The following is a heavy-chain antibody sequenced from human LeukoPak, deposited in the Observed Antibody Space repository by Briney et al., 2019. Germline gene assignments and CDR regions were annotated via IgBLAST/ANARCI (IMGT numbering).Heavy chain of an antibody. V-gene: IGHV3-48*03. Sequence: GGSLRLSCAASGFTFSNYEMNWVRQAPGKGLEWVSYISSSGSTIYYADSVKGRFTISRDNAKNSLYLQMDSLRAEDTAVYYCARDGITMRILEYWGQGTLVTVPS. J-gene: IGHJ4*02. CDR3: ARDGITMRILEY. D-gene: IGHD3-10*01. CDR1: GFTFSNYE. CDR2: ISSSGSTI.